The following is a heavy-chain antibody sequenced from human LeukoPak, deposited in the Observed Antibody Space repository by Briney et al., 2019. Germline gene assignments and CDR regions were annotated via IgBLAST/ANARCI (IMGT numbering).Heavy chain of an antibody. Sequence: GGSLRLSCAASRFTFSGYGMHWVRQAPGKGLEWVAVIWYDGSNKYYADSVKGRFTISRDNSKNTLYLQMISLRAEDTAVYYCARGKGPYGSGTMDVWGQGTTVTVSS. J-gene: IGHJ6*02. CDR2: IWYDGSNK. CDR1: RFTFSGYG. D-gene: IGHD3-10*01. V-gene: IGHV3-33*01. CDR3: ARGKGPYGSGTMDV.